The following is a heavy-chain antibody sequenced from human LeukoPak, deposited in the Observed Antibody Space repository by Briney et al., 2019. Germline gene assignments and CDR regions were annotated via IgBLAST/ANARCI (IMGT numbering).Heavy chain of an antibody. Sequence: SETLSLTCAVYGGSFSGYYWSWIRQPPGKGLEWIGEINHSGSTNYNPSLKSRVTISVDTSKNQFSLKLSSVTAADTAVYYCARRRGYSGYDSRPYYYYYMDVWGKGTTVTISS. V-gene: IGHV4-34*01. J-gene: IGHJ6*03. D-gene: IGHD5-12*01. CDR3: ARRRGYSGYDSRPYYYYYMDV. CDR1: GGSFSGYY. CDR2: INHSGST.